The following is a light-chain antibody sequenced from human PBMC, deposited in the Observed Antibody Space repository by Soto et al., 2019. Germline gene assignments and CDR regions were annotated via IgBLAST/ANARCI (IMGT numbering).Light chain of an antibody. V-gene: IGKV3-20*01. J-gene: IGKJ4*01. CDR1: ESVGSSR. Sequence: EIGLTQSPGTLSLSPGERATLFCGASESVGSSRLAWYKQNPGQAPKLLMYGDSNRAAGIPDRFSGSGSGTDFTLSISRMAPEDFAVYYCQQYGRSLTFGGGTKVDI. CDR3: QQYGRSLT. CDR2: GDS.